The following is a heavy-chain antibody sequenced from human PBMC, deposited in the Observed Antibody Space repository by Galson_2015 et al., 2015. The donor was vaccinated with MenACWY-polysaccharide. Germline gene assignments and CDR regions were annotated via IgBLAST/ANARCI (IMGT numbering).Heavy chain of an antibody. D-gene: IGHD1-14*01. CDR1: GFTFSSYW. J-gene: IGHJ4*02. CDR2: IKQAGSDK. Sequence: SLRLSCAASGFTFSSYWMSWVRQAPGKGLEWVANIKQAGSDKYYVDSVKGRFTISRDNARNSLYLQMNSLRAEDTAVYYCARGPAGAYFDYWGQGTLVTVSS. CDR3: ARGPAGAYFDY. V-gene: IGHV3-7*01.